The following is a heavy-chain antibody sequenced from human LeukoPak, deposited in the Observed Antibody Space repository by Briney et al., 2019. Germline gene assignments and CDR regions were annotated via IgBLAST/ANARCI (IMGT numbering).Heavy chain of an antibody. J-gene: IGHJ5*02. D-gene: IGHD3-22*01. CDR1: GFTFNDYY. CDR2: ISNSGDAK. Sequence: PGGSLRLSCAASGFTFNDYYMNWLRQAPGRGPEWVSYISNSGDAKYYADSVKGRFTISRDNAKNSVYLEMNSLRAEDTAVYYCASDSSGYFGPWGQGTLVTVSS. V-gene: IGHV3-11*01. CDR3: ASDSSGYFGP.